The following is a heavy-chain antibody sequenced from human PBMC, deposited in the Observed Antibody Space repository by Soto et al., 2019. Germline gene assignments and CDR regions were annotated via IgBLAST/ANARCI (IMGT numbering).Heavy chain of an antibody. V-gene: IGHV4-31*03. CDR1: GGSITSGGYY. CDR2: IYHSGNA. J-gene: IGHJ2*01. Sequence: QVQLLESGPGLVKPSQTLSLTCTVSGGSITSGGYYWSWIRQHPGKGLEWIGYIYHSGNAYYKPSLKSRLTMSVETSKNQVSLKLSSVTAADTAVYYCASLGSAMTAKSGYDWHFGLWGRGTLVTVSS. D-gene: IGHD5-12*01. CDR3: ASLGSAMTAKSGYDWHFGL.